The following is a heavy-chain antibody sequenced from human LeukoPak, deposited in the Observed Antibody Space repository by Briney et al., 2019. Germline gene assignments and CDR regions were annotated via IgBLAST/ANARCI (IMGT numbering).Heavy chain of an antibody. V-gene: IGHV1-18*01. CDR3: ATDHSSTCQLLDY. J-gene: IGHJ4*02. Sequence: ASVKVSCKGSGYTFTTYGVPWVRQAPRQGLEWMGWISAYNGDTNYAHKFQGRMTTTTDTSTNTAYMELRSPRSDNTAVYYCATDHSSTCQLLDYWGQGTLVTVSS. D-gene: IGHD6-13*01. CDR1: GYTFTTYG. CDR2: ISAYNGDT.